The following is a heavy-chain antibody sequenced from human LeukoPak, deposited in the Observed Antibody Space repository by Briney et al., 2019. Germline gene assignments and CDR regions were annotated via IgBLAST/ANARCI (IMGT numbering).Heavy chain of an antibody. V-gene: IGHV1-69*06. CDR1: GGTFSSSA. D-gene: IGHD5-12*01. CDR2: ILTIFGSA. CDR3: AIGHSGYDWGDVFDI. J-gene: IGHJ3*02. Sequence: SVKVSCKASGGTFSSSAISCVRQAPGQGLEWMEGILTIFGSANYAQKFQGRVTITADKSTSTAYMELSRLRSEDTAVYYCAIGHSGYDWGDVFDIWGQGTMVTVSS.